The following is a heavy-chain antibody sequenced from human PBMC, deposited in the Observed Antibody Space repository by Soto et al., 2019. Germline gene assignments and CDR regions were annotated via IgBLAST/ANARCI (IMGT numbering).Heavy chain of an antibody. CDR1: GGTFSTYS. CDR3: AMEAYCGAGICLDDAFDT. Sequence: QVQLVQSGAEVKNPGSSVKVSCKASGGTFSTYSITWVRQAPGQGPEWLGRIIPVLGLANYAQQFHCRVTITAAKSTRTAYMELSSLRSEDTAVYYCAMEAYCGAGICLDDAFDTWGQGTMVTVSS. J-gene: IGHJ3*02. V-gene: IGHV1-69*02. CDR2: IIPVLGLA. D-gene: IGHD2-15*01.